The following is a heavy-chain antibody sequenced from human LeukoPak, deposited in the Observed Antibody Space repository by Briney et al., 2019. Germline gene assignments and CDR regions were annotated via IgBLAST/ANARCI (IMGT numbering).Heavy chain of an antibody. D-gene: IGHD2-21*02. J-gene: IGHJ4*02. Sequence: SETLSLTCTVSGGSINSDYWSWIRQPPGKGLEWIGYIYYTGSTNYSPSLKSRVTISVDTSKNQFSLKLSSVTAADTAVYYCARGGVTFDYWGQGTLVTVSS. CDR3: ARGGVTFDY. CDR1: GGSINSDY. V-gene: IGHV4-59*01. CDR2: IYYTGST.